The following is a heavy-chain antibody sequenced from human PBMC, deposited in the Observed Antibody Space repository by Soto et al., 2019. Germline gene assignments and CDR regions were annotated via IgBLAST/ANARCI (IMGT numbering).Heavy chain of an antibody. D-gene: IGHD3-22*01. Sequence: GWSLRLSCACSVFTLIDHYIDWVRQAPGKGLEWVGRSRDKPQGYSTTYAASVKGRFTTSRDESKNSAYLQMNSLKTEDTAVYYCVRATIFSDSSGYTRCLDYWGQGTLVTVSS. CDR3: VRATIFSDSSGYTRCLDY. CDR2: SRDKPQGYST. V-gene: IGHV3-72*01. J-gene: IGHJ4*02. CDR1: VFTLIDHY.